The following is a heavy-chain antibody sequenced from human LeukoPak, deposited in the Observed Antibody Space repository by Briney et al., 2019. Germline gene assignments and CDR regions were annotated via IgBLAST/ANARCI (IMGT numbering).Heavy chain of an antibody. CDR2: ITSSSSSI. J-gene: IGHJ4*02. D-gene: IGHD2-15*01. CDR1: GFTFSSYS. Sequence: GGSLRLSCAPSGFTFSSYSMNWVRQAPGKGLEWVSYITSSSSSIYYADSVKGRFTISRDNAKNSLYLQMNSLRAEDTAMYYCARDYCSGGRCYSVDYWGQGTLVTVSS. V-gene: IGHV3-48*04. CDR3: ARDYCSGGRCYSVDY.